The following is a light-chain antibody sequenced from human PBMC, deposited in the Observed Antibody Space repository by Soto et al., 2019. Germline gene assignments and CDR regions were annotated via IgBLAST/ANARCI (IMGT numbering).Light chain of an antibody. CDR2: EVS. Sequence: QSVLTQPASVSGSPGQSITISCTGTSSDVGGYNYVSWYQQHPGKAPKLMIYEVSNRPSGVSNRFSASKSGNTASLTISGLQAEDEADYYCNSYTSTTTLFGGGTQLTVL. V-gene: IGLV2-14*01. CDR1: SSDVGGYNY. CDR3: NSYTSTTTL. J-gene: IGLJ2*01.